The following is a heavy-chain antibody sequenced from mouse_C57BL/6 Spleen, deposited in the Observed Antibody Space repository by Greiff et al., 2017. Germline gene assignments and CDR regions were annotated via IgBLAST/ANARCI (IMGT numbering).Heavy chain of an antibody. CDR1: GFTFSSYG. Sequence: EVKVVESGGDLVKPGGSLKLSCAASGFTFSSYGMSWVRQTPDKRLEWVATISSGGSYTYYPDSVKGRFTISRDNAKNTLYLQMSSLKSEDTAMYYCARHPDYAMDYWGQGTSVTVSS. J-gene: IGHJ4*01. V-gene: IGHV5-6*01. CDR3: ARHPDYAMDY. CDR2: ISSGGSYT.